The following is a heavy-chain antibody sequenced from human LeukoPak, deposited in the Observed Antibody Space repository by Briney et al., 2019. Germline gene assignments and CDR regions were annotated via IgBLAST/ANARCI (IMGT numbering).Heavy chain of an antibody. Sequence: GGSLRLSCAASGFTFSNAWMSWVRQAPGKGLEWVGRIKSKTDGGTTDYAAPVKGRFTISRDDSKNTLYLQMNSLKTEDTAVYYCSFTYYDILTGSTADYWGQGTLVTVSS. D-gene: IGHD3-9*01. CDR3: SFTYYDILTGSTADY. CDR2: IKSKTDGGTT. V-gene: IGHV3-15*01. CDR1: GFTFSNAW. J-gene: IGHJ4*02.